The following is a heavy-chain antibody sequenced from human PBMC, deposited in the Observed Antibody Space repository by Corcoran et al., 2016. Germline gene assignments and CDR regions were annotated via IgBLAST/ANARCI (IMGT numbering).Heavy chain of an antibody. Sequence: EVQLVESGGGLVKPGGSLRLSCAASGFTFSSYSMNWVRQAPGKGLEWVSSISSSSSYIYYADSVKGRVTISRDNAKNSLYLQMNSLRAEDTAVYYCARGPRYCSSTSCYSNWFDPWGQGTLVTVSS. J-gene: IGHJ5*02. V-gene: IGHV3-21*01. CDR1: GFTFSSYS. CDR3: ARGPRYCSSTSCYSNWFDP. D-gene: IGHD2-2*01. CDR2: ISSSSSYI.